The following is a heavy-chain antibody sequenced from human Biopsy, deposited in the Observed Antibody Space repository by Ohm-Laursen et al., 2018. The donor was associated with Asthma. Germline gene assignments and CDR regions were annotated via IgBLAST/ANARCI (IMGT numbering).Heavy chain of an antibody. CDR2: ISYDGGNK. J-gene: IGHJ3*02. CDR1: GFTFSIYD. Sequence: SLRLSCAASGFTFSIYDIHWVRQAPGKGLEWEAAISYDGGNKFYGDSVKGRFTLSRDNSRNTLYLQMNSLRVEDTAIYYCARTHERWTSIQDDALDIWGQGTMVIVSS. D-gene: IGHD4-23*01. CDR3: ARTHERWTSIQDDALDI. V-gene: IGHV3-30*03.